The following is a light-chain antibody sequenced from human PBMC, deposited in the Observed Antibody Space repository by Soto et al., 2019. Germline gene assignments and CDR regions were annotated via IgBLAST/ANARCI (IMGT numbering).Light chain of an antibody. Sequence: DIQMTQSPSSLSASVGDRVTITCRASQYISSYLNWYQQKPGKAPKVLIYAASTLQSGVPSRFSGSGSGTDFTLTISNLQPEDFATFYCQQSYSNVALALGEATKVDSK. CDR1: QYISSY. V-gene: IGKV1-39*01. CDR3: QQSYSNVALA. J-gene: IGKJ4*01. CDR2: AAS.